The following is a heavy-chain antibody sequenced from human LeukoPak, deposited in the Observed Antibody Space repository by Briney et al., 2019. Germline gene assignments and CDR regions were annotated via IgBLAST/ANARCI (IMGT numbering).Heavy chain of an antibody. D-gene: IGHD3-22*01. CDR1: GCTFTSYG. J-gene: IGHJ3*02. CDR2: INPNNGGT. Sequence: GSVKVSCKASGCTFTSYGISWVRQAPGQGLEWMGRINPNNGGTNYAQKLQGRVTMTRDMSMSTAYMELSRLRSDDTAVYYCAGEDNSSGYRPFDIWGQGTMVTVPS. V-gene: IGHV1-2*06. CDR3: AGEDNSSGYRPFDI.